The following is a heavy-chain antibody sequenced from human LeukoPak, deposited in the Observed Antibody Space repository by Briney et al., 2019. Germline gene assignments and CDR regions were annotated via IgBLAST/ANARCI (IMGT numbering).Heavy chain of an antibody. CDR3: TRDHCSYINCYEDYYYGMDV. J-gene: IGHJ6*02. V-gene: IGHV1-2*02. Sequence: ASVRVSCKASGYTFTGYYMHWVRQAPGQGLEWMGWINPDTGATDIAQKFQGRVTMTRDTSISAAYMELSRLRSDDTAVYYCTRDHCSYINCYEDYYYGMDVWGQGTTVTVSS. D-gene: IGHD2-2*01. CDR2: INPDTGAT. CDR1: GYTFTGYY.